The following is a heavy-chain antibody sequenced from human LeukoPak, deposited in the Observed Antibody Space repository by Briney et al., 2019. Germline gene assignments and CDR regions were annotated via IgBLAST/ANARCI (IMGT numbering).Heavy chain of an antibody. CDR3: AKDGLIRTQISGVDY. V-gene: IGHV3-43D*03. Sequence: PGGSLRLSCAASGFTFDDYAMHWVRQAPGKGLEWVSLISWDGGSTYYADSVKGRFTISRDNSKNSLYLQMNSLRAEDTALYYCAKDGLIRTQISGVDYWGQGTLVTVSS. D-gene: IGHD6-19*01. CDR2: ISWDGGST. CDR1: GFTFDDYA. J-gene: IGHJ4*02.